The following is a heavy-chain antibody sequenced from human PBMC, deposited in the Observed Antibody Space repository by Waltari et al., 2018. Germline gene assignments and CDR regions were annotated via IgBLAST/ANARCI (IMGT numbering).Heavy chain of an antibody. D-gene: IGHD6-13*01. V-gene: IGHV4-39*07. CDR1: GGSISSSSYY. CDR2: IYYSGSP. J-gene: IGHJ3*02. Sequence: QLQLQESGPGLVKPSETLSLTCTVSGGSISSSSYYWGWIRQPPGKGLEWIGSIYYSGSPYYNPSLTSRVTISVDTSKNQFSLKLSSVTAADTAVYYCARVLIAAAGTDAFDIWGQGTMVTVSS. CDR3: ARVLIAAAGTDAFDI.